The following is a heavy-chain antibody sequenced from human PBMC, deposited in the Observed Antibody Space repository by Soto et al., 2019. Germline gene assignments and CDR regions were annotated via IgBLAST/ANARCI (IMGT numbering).Heavy chain of an antibody. Sequence: QAQLVQSGSEVKKPGASVKVSCKASGYIFNSNGISWVRQAPGQGLEWMGWISVYNGHINLAQRVQDRVTMTTDSSTSTTYMELRSLRSDDTAVYYCAIHSSDNSAYDHWGQGTLVTVSS. CDR3: AIHSSDNSAYDH. CDR1: GYIFNSNG. J-gene: IGHJ4*02. CDR2: ISVYNGHI. V-gene: IGHV1-18*04. D-gene: IGHD3-22*01.